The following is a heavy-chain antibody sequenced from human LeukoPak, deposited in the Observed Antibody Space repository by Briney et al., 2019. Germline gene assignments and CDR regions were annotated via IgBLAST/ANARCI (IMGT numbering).Heavy chain of an antibody. V-gene: IGHV1-18*01. CDR3: AIDYGYGSGSFDC. D-gene: IGHD3-10*01. CDR2: ISAYNGNT. CDR1: GYTFTSYG. Sequence: ASVKVSCKASGYTFTSYGISWVRQAPGQGLEWMGWISAYNGNTKYAQRFQGRVTMTTDTSTSTGYMELRGLRSDDTAVYYCAIDYGYGSGSFDCWGQGTLVTVSS. J-gene: IGHJ4*02.